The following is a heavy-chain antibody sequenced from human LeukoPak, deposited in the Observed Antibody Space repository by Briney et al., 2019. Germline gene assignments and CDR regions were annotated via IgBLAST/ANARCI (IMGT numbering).Heavy chain of an antibody. J-gene: IGHJ4*02. CDR1: GFTFSSYA. CDR3: AKESCSSRCNLDY. D-gene: IGHD2-2*01. V-gene: IGHV3-30-3*01. Sequence: TGGSLRLSCAASGFTFSSYAMHWVRQAPGKGLEWVAVISYDGSNKYYADSVKGRFTISRDNSENTLYLQMNSLRAEDTAVYYCAKESCSSRCNLDYWGQGTLVTVSS. CDR2: ISYDGSNK.